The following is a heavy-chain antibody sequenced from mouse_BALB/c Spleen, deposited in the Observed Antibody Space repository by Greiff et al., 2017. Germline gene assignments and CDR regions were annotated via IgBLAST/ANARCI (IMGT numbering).Heavy chain of an antibody. V-gene: IGHV3-2*02. Sequence: EVQRVESGPGLVKPSQSLSLTCTVTGYSITSDYAWNWIRQFPGNKLEWMGYISYSGSTSYNPSLKSRISITRDTSKNQYYLQLNSVTTEDTATYYCARGDGDYWGQGTSVTVSS. D-gene: IGHD2-3*01. CDR3: ARGDGDY. CDR2: ISYSGST. J-gene: IGHJ4*01. CDR1: GYSITSDYA.